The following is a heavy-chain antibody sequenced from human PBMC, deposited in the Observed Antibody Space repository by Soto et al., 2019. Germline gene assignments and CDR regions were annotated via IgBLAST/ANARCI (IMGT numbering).Heavy chain of an antibody. CDR3: ARANGFFDY. V-gene: IGHV4-59*11. J-gene: IGHJ4*02. D-gene: IGHD5-12*01. CDR1: GGSINNHS. Sequence: QVQLQESGPGLVKPSETLSLTCTVSGGSINNHSWSWIRQPPGQGLEWIGYIYYSGSTNYNPSLKSRVTMSVDTSKNQFALKLSSLTAADTAIYDGARANGFFDYWGQGTLVTVSS. CDR2: IYYSGST.